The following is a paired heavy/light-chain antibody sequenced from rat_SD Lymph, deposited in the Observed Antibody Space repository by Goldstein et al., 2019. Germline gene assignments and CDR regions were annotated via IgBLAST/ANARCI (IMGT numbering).Heavy chain of an antibody. D-gene: IGHD1-2*01. CDR3: ATRYYSSYRWYFDF. CDR1: GFSLTSYY. V-gene: IGHV2-65*01. Sequence: QVQLKETGPGLVQPTQTLSITCTVSGFSLTSYYMQWVRQTPGKGLEWMGFIRSGGSTEYNSEFKSRLSISRDTSKNQVFLKMNSLKTEDTGVYYCATRYYSSYRWYFDFWGPGTMVTVSS. J-gene: IGHJ1*01. CDR2: IRSGGST.
Light chain of an antibody. CDR3: QQYNNYPLT. Sequence: DIRMTQSPASLSASLGETVNIECLASEDIYSDLAWYQQKPGKSPQLLIYNANSLQNGVPSRFSGSGSGTQYSLKINSLQSEDVATYFCQQYNNYPLTFGSGTKLEIK. V-gene: IGKV12S32*01. J-gene: IGKJ5*01. CDR1: EDIYSD. CDR2: NAN.